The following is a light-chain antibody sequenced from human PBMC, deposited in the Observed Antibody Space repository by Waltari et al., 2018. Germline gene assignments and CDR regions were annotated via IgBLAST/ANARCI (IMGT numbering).Light chain of an antibody. CDR1: RTDLLIYNH. Sequence: QSALTQPRPVSGSPGQSVTIPCTSTRTDLLIYNHVSWYQQHPGKAPQLIIYDVTRRPSGVPDRFSASKSGSTASLTISGLQAEDEADYHCCSYAGSYTVVFGGGTKLTVL. CDR2: DVT. V-gene: IGLV2-11*01. CDR3: CSYAGSYTVV. J-gene: IGLJ2*01.